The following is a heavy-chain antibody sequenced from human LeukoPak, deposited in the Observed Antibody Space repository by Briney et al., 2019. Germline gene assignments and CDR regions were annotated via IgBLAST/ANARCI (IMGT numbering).Heavy chain of an antibody. Sequence: SETLSLTCAVYGGSFSGYYWSWIRQPPGKGLEWIGEINHSGSTNYNPSLKSRVTISVDTSKNQFSPKLSSVTAADTAVYYCARRTGYSSGWTDYWGQGTLVTVSS. D-gene: IGHD6-19*01. CDR3: ARRTGYSSGWTDY. J-gene: IGHJ4*02. CDR2: INHSGST. CDR1: GGSFSGYY. V-gene: IGHV4-34*01.